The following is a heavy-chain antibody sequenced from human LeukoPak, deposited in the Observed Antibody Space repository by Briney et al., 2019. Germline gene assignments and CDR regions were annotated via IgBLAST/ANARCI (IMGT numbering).Heavy chain of an antibody. CDR2: IYYSGST. CDR1: GGSISSSSYY. CDR3: ARGMVRWLQFIPVLDAFDI. J-gene: IGHJ3*02. D-gene: IGHD5-24*01. Sequence: SETLSLTCTVSGGSISSSSYYWGWIRQPPGKGLGWIGNIYYSGSTDYNPSLKSRVTILIDTSKNQFSLKLTSLTAADTAVYFCARGMVRWLQFIPVLDAFDIWGQGTMVTVSS. V-gene: IGHV4-39*07.